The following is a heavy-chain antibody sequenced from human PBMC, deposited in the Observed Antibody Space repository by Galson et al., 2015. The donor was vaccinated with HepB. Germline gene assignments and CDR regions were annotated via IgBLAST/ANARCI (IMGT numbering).Heavy chain of an antibody. V-gene: IGHV3-48*02. CDR3: ARDVGYIGYGDYYSWFDP. J-gene: IGHJ5*02. CDR2: ISSSSSTI. D-gene: IGHD4-17*01. CDR1: GFTFSSYS. Sequence: SLRLSCAASGFTFSSYSMNWVRQAPGKGLEWVSYISSSSSTIYYADSVKGRFTISRDNAKNSLYLQMNSLRDEDTAVYYCARDVGYIGYGDYYSWFDPWGQGTLVTVSS.